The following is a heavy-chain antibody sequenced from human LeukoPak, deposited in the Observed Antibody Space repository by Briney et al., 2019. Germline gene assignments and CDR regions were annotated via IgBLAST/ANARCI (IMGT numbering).Heavy chain of an antibody. CDR1: GGSISSSSYY. D-gene: IGHD2-2*01. CDR2: IYYSGST. V-gene: IGHV4-39*07. Sequence: LETLSLTCTVSGGSISSSSYYWGWIRQPPGKGLEWIGSIYYSGSTYYNPSLKSRVTISVDTSKNQFSLKLSSVTAADTAVYYCARDPIVVVPSKPVWGKGTTVTVSS. J-gene: IGHJ6*04. CDR3: ARDPIVVVPSKPV.